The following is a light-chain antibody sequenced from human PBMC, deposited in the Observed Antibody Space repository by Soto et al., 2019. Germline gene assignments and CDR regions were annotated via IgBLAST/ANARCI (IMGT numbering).Light chain of an antibody. J-gene: IGKJ4*01. Sequence: EVVMKQSPATLSVSPGDRATLSCRASQNVNTNLAWYQQQPGQAPRLLIFGASTWATGIPARFSGSGSGTEFTLTISSLQPEDFAVYYCQQYNNWPLTFGGGTKVEIK. CDR1: QNVNTN. CDR2: GAS. CDR3: QQYNNWPLT. V-gene: IGKV3-15*01.